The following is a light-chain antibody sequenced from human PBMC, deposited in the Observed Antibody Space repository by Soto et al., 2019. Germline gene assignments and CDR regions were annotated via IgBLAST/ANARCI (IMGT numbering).Light chain of an antibody. V-gene: IGLV2-14*01. CDR2: EVT. CDR1: SSDIGSYNR. CDR3: ISYKTDDTFV. J-gene: IGLJ1*01. Sequence: QSVLTQPPSASGSPGQSVTISCTGTSSDIGSYNRVSWYQQHPGKAPKLIIYEVTDRPSGVSNRFSGSKSGITASLTISGLQADDEGEYFCISYKTDDTFVFGTGTKVTVL.